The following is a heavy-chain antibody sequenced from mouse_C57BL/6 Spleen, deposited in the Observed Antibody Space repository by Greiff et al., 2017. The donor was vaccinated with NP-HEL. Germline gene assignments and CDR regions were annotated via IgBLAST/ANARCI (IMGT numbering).Heavy chain of an antibody. Sequence: VQLQQSGAELVRPGTSVKMSCKASGYTFTNYWIGWAKQRPGHGLEWIGDIYPGGGYTNYNEKFKGKATLTADKSSSTAYMQFSSLTSEDSAIYYCARRTVVATEGYYFDYWGQGTTLTVSS. V-gene: IGHV1-63*01. CDR1: GYTFTNYW. J-gene: IGHJ2*01. CDR3: ARRTVVATEGYYFDY. D-gene: IGHD1-1*01. CDR2: IYPGGGYT.